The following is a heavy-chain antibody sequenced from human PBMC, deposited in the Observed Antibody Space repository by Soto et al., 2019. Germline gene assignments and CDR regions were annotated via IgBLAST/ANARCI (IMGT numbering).Heavy chain of an antibody. J-gene: IGHJ4*02. CDR3: ARVKEYFDWSFSFDY. CDR2: IIPIFGTA. Sequence: QVQLVQSGAEVKKPGSSVKVSCKASGGTFSSYAISWVRQAPGQGLEWMGGIIPIFGTANYAQKFQGRITITADESTSTAYMELSSLRSEDTAVYYCARVKEYFDWSFSFDYWGQGTLVTVSS. D-gene: IGHD3-9*01. CDR1: GGTFSSYA. V-gene: IGHV1-69*01.